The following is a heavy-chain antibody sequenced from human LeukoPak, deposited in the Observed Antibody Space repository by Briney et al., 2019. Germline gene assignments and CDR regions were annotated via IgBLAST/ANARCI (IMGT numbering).Heavy chain of an antibody. V-gene: IGHV3-15*01. CDR1: GFTFSNAW. Sequence: GGSLRLSCAASGFTFSNAWMSWVRQAPGKGLEWVGRIKSKTDGGTADYAAPVKGRFTISRDDSKNTLYLQMNSLKTEDTAVYYCTTDPRYCSGGSCITTALNDYWGQGTLVTVSS. CDR2: IKSKTDGGTA. CDR3: TTDPRYCSGGSCITTALNDY. D-gene: IGHD2-15*01. J-gene: IGHJ4*02.